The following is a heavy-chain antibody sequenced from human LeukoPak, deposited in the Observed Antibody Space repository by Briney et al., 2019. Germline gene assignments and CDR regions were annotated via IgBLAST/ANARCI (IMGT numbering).Heavy chain of an antibody. CDR1: GFTFSSYA. D-gene: IGHD2-21*02. CDR2: ISGSGGST. Sequence: GGSLRLSCAASGFTFSSYAMSWVRQAPGKGLEWVSAISGSGGSTYYADSVKGRFTISRDNSKNTLYLQMNSLRAEDTAVYYCAKGRAYCGGDCYGDYYYYGMDVWGQGTTVTVSS. V-gene: IGHV3-23*01. CDR3: AKGRAYCGGDCYGDYYYYGMDV. J-gene: IGHJ6*02.